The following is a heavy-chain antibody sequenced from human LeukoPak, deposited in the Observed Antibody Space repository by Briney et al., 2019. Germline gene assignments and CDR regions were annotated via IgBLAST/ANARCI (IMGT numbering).Heavy chain of an antibody. J-gene: IGHJ4*02. D-gene: IGHD3-3*02. V-gene: IGHV1-18*01. CDR3: ARCILATCRYLPSFDF. CDR1: GDTFTGDG. CDR2: ITTYNGNT. Sequence: ASVKVSCKASGDTFTGDGISSVRQAPGQGLEWMGWITTYNGNTNFAQKVQGRVTMTTDTSTSTAYMELRSLRSDDTAVYYCARCILATCRYLPSFDFWGQGTLVTVSS.